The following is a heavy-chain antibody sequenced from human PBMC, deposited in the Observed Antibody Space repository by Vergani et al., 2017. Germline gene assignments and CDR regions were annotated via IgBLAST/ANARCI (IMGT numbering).Heavy chain of an antibody. CDR2: IQFDGSNQ. D-gene: IGHD3-16*01. J-gene: IGHJ4*02. CDR1: GFTLRNDD. V-gene: IGHV3-30*02. CDR3: AKHFRGWGIDY. Sequence: QVQLVESGGGVVQRGGSLRLSCATPGFTLRNDDMQWIRQGPGKGLEFVAFIQFDGSNQYYADSVKGRFTLSRDFSKNTLYLQMNSLRTDDTATYYCAKHFRGWGIDYWGQGTQVIVSS.